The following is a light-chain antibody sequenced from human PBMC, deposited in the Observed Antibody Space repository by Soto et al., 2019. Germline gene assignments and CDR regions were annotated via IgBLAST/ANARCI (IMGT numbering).Light chain of an antibody. CDR2: DNN. CDR1: SSNIGSYY. Sequence: QSVLTQPPSVSAPPGQKVTISCSGSSSNIGSYYVSWYQQLPGTAPKLLIYDNNERPSGIPDRFSGSKSGTSAILGITGLQTGDEADYYCGTWDSRLSAVVFGGGTKLTVL. V-gene: IGLV1-51*01. CDR3: GTWDSRLSAVV. J-gene: IGLJ2*01.